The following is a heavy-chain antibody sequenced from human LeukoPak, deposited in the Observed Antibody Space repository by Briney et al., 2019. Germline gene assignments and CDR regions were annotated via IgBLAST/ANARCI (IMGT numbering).Heavy chain of an antibody. CDR3: AKEGDTALVTGYFDL. Sequence: ASVKLSCKASAGTFGSYVIIWVRQAPGPGLESMGGFIPIFGTAHYAQKFQGRLTITADESTSTVYLEMSSLRSEDTAMYYCAKEGDTALVTGYFDLWGRGTLVTVSA. D-gene: IGHD5-18*01. CDR2: FIPIFGTA. CDR1: AGTFGSYV. J-gene: IGHJ2*01. V-gene: IGHV1-69*13.